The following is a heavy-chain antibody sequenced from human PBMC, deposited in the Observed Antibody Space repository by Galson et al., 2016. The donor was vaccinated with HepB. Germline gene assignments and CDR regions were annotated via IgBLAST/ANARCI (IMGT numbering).Heavy chain of an antibody. J-gene: IGHJ2*01. CDR3: TKEDDTWPTGVFGSPSHSFDL. Sequence: SLRLSCAASGFPFHTYGMHWVRQAPGRGLEWVALIWYDGTTTHYADSVKGRFAISRDNSNNTLHLHMNSLRAEDTAVYYCTKEDDTWPTGVFGSPSHSFDLWGRGTLVTVSS. CDR2: IWYDGTTT. D-gene: IGHD3-10*01. V-gene: IGHV3-33*06. CDR1: GFPFHTYG.